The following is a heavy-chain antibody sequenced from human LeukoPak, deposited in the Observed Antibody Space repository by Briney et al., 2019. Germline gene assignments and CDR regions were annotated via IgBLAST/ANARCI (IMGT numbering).Heavy chain of an antibody. D-gene: IGHD3-9*01. CDR2: ISGSGGST. Sequence: GGSLRLSCVASGFTFSSYAMSWVRQAPGKGLEWVSAISGSGGSTYYADSVKGRFTISRDNSKNTLYLQMNSLRAEDTAVYYCAKDVLRYFDWSRGWFDPWGQGTLVTVSS. J-gene: IGHJ5*02. V-gene: IGHV3-23*01. CDR3: AKDVLRYFDWSRGWFDP. CDR1: GFTFSSYA.